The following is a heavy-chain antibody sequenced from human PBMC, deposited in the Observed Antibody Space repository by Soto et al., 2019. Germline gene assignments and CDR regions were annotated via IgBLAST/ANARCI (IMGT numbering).Heavy chain of an antibody. CDR3: ARLNYDILTGYYHPPDY. CDR1: GGPISSSSYY. V-gene: IGHV4-39*01. Sequence: QLQLQESGPGLVKPSETLSLTCTVSGGPISSSSYYWGWIRQPPGKGLEWIGSIYYSGSTYYNPSLKSRVTISVDTSKNQFSLKLSSVTAADTAVYYCARLNYDILTGYYHPPDYWGQGTLVTVSS. CDR2: IYYSGST. J-gene: IGHJ4*02. D-gene: IGHD3-9*01.